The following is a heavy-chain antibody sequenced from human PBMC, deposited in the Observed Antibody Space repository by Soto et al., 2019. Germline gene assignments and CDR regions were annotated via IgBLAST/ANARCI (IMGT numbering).Heavy chain of an antibody. CDR3: ARDLGGWPDY. D-gene: IGHD2-15*01. V-gene: IGHV1-58*01. CDR1: GFTFSKSS. Sequence: ASVKVSCKTSGFTFSKSSVQWMRQARGQRLEWIGWVVVGSDNTRYAQNFQDRVTITRDTSASTAYMELSSLRSEDTAVYYCARDLGGWPDYWGQGTLVTVSS. CDR2: VVVGSDNT. J-gene: IGHJ4*02.